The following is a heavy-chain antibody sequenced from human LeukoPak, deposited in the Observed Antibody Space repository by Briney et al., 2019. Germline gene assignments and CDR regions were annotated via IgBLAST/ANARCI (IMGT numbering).Heavy chain of an antibody. CDR1: GFTFSSYG. D-gene: IGHD3-22*01. CDR3: AKDSDSSGYYDAFDI. J-gene: IGHJ3*02. V-gene: IGHV3-30*18. CDR2: ISHDGSNK. Sequence: PGGSLRLSCAASGFTFSSYGMHWVRQAPGKGLEWVADISHDGSNKYYADSVKGRFTISRDNSKNTLYLQMNSLRAEDTAVYYCAKDSDSSGYYDAFDIWGPGTIVTVSS.